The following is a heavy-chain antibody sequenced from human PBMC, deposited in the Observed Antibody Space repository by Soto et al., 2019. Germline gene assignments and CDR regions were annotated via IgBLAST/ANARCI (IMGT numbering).Heavy chain of an antibody. Sequence: QVQLVESGGGVVQPGRSLRLSCAASGFTFSSYGMHWVRQAPGKGLEWVAVIWYDGSNKYYADSVKGRFTISRDNSKNTLYLQMNSLRAEDTAVYYCARGGGIVLPTGWFDPWGQGTLVTVSS. J-gene: IGHJ5*02. V-gene: IGHV3-33*01. D-gene: IGHD2-15*01. CDR3: ARGGGIVLPTGWFDP. CDR1: GFTFSSYG. CDR2: IWYDGSNK.